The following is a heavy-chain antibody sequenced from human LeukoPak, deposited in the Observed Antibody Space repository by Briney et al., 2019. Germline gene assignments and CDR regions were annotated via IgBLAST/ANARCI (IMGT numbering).Heavy chain of an antibody. J-gene: IGHJ4*02. CDR1: GYTFTSHY. CDR3: ARASGYCSSTSCYAVN. D-gene: IGHD2-2*01. Sequence: ASVKVSCKASGYTFTSHYMHWVRQAPGQGLEWMGIINPSGGSTSYAQKFQGRVTMTRDMSTSTVYMELSSLRSEDTAVYYCARASGYCSSTSCYAVNWGQGTLVTVSS. CDR2: INPSGGST. V-gene: IGHV1-46*01.